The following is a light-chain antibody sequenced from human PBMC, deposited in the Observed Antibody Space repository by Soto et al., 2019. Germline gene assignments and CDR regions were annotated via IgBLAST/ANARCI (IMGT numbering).Light chain of an antibody. CDR1: QSVKTF. J-gene: IGKJ5*01. CDR2: DAS. CDR3: QQRSNWPPIT. Sequence: EIVLTQSPATLSLSPLEIATLSCMASQSVKTFLVWYQQRPGQAPRLLIHDASHRAAGIPARFSGSGFGTDFTLTISSLEPEDAAVYYCQQRSNWPPITFGQGTRLEIK. V-gene: IGKV3-11*01.